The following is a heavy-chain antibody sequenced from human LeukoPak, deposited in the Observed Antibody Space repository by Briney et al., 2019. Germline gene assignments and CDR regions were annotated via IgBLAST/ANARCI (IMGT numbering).Heavy chain of an antibody. CDR3: ARFDLFGSGRSFDY. Sequence: GGSLRLSCAASGFTFSSCSMNWVRQAPGKGLEWVSYISSSSSTIYYADSVKGRFTISRDNAKNSLYLQMNSLKADDTAVYYCARFDLFGSGRSFDYWGQGTLVTVSS. CDR2: ISSSSSTI. V-gene: IGHV3-48*01. J-gene: IGHJ4*02. CDR1: GFTFSSCS. D-gene: IGHD3-10*01.